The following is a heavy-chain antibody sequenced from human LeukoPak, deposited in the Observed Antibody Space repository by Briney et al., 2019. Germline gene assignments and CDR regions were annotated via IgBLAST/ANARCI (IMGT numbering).Heavy chain of an antibody. V-gene: IGHV1-18*01. D-gene: IGHD3-22*01. J-gene: IGHJ6*02. CDR2: INPYNGNT. CDR1: GYTFTSNG. Sequence: ASVKVSCKASGYTFTSNGISWVRQAPGQGLEWMGWINPYNGNTNYAQKLQGRVTMTTDTSTSTAYMELRSLRSDDTAVYYCARAYYYDSSGYYYYYYGMDVWGQGTTVTVSS. CDR3: ARAYYYDSSGYYYYYYGMDV.